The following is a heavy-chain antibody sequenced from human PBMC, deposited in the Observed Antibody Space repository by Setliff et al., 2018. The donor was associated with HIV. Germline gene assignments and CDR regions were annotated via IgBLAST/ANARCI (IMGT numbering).Heavy chain of an antibody. CDR2: VYYTGTS. J-gene: IGHJ4*01. V-gene: IGHV4-31*03. Sequence: SETLSLTCTVSGVSVGSGGYYWSWIRQHPGKGLEWIGYVYYTGTSYFNPSLKSRITISVDTSKNHFSLKLGFVTAADTAVYYCARLAEDYYDSGTWEVDYWAHGTLVTVSS. CDR1: GVSVGSGGYY. D-gene: IGHD3-10*01. CDR3: ARLAEDYYDSGTWEVDY.